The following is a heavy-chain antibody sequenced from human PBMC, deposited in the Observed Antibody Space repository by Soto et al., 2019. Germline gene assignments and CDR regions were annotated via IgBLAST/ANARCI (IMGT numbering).Heavy chain of an antibody. V-gene: IGHV2-70*01. J-gene: IGHJ6*02. CDR3: ARTADRQYYYYGMNV. Sequence: SGPTLVNPTQTLTLTCTFSGFSLSTSGMCVSWIRQPPGKALEWLALIDWDDDKYYSTSLKTRLTISKDTSKNQVVLTMTNMDPVDTATYYCARTADRQYYYYGMNVWGQGTTVTVSS. CDR1: GFSLSTSGMC. CDR2: IDWDDDK.